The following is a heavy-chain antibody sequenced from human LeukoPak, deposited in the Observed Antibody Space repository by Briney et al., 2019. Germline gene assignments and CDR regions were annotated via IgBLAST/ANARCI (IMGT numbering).Heavy chain of an antibody. CDR3: ARDLSGSPYFDY. Sequence: SGTLSLTCTVSGASISPYYWNWIRQPAGKGLEWIGRLYPSGSSDYNPSLKSRVSISVGTSNNQFSLRVTSVTAADTAIYYCARDLSGSPYFDYWGQGILVTVSA. D-gene: IGHD3-10*01. J-gene: IGHJ4*02. V-gene: IGHV4-4*07. CDR2: LYPSGSS. CDR1: GASISPYY.